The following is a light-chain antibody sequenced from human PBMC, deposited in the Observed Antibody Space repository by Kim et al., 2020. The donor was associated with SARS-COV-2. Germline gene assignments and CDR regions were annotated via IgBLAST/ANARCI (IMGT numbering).Light chain of an antibody. Sequence: PGQTARMTCSGDVLSKKYAYWYQLKPGQAPVLVMYEDKKRPPGIPERFSGSTSGTTATLAISGAQVQDEADYYCYSTDISGTQRLFGGGTKLTVL. J-gene: IGLJ2*01. V-gene: IGLV3-10*01. CDR2: EDK. CDR1: VLSKKY. CDR3: YSTDISGTQRL.